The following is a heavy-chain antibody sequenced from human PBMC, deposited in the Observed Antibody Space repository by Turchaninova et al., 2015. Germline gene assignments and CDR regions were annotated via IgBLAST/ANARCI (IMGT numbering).Heavy chain of an antibody. Sequence: QVQLQQSGPGLVEPSQPLSLTCASAGGCVSNNSTAWHWIRQSPSRGLEWLGRTYYRSKWYNDYAVSMKSRITINPDTSKNQFSLQLNSATPEDTAVYYCARGPTYWGQGTLVTVSS. V-gene: IGHV6-1*01. J-gene: IGHJ4*02. CDR3: ARGPTY. CDR1: GGCVSNNSTA. CDR2: TYYRSKWYN.